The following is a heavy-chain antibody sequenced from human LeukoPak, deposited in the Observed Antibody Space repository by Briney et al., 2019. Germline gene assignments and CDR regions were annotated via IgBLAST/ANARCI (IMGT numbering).Heavy chain of an antibody. CDR1: GGSVSSGSYY. Sequence: SETLSLTCTVSGGSVSSGSYYWSWIRQPPGKGLEWIGYIYYSGSTNYNPSLKSRVTISVDTSKNQFSLKLSSVTAADTAVYYCARVAPYGDYFDYWGQGTLVTVSS. CDR3: ARVAPYGDYFDY. CDR2: IYYSGST. V-gene: IGHV4-61*01. D-gene: IGHD4-17*01. J-gene: IGHJ4*02.